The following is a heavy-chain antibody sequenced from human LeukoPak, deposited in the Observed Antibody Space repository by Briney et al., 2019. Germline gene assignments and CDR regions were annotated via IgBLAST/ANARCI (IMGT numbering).Heavy chain of an antibody. Sequence: GSLRLSCAASGFTFSSYAMSWVRQAPGKGLEWVSAISGSGGSTYYADSVKGRFTISRDNSKNTLYLQMSSLRAEDTAVYYCAKTHYYDSSGVPGDYWGQGTLVTVSS. CDR2: ISGSGGST. CDR3: AKTHYYDSSGVPGDY. J-gene: IGHJ4*02. D-gene: IGHD3-22*01. V-gene: IGHV3-23*01. CDR1: GFTFSSYA.